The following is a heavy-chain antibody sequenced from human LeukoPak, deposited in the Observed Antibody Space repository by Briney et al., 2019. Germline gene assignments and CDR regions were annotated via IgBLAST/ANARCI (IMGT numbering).Heavy chain of an antibody. CDR3: ARGRQQPDDAFDI. CDR2: IYPGDSDT. D-gene: IGHD6-13*01. J-gene: IGHJ3*02. V-gene: IGHV5-51*01. Sequence: GESLKISCKGSGYSFTSYWIGWVRQMPGKGLEWMGIIYPGDSDTRYSPSFQGQVSISADKSISTAYLQWSSLKASDTAMYYCARGRQQPDDAFDIWGQGTMVTVSS. CDR1: GYSFTSYW.